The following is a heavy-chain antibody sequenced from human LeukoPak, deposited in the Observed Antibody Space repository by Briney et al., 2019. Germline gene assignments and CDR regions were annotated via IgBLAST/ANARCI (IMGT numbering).Heavy chain of an antibody. D-gene: IGHD3-3*02. J-gene: IGHJ4*02. CDR3: ARAFLEWLSSSDY. CDR2: IKQDGSEK. V-gene: IGHV3-7*04. Sequence: PGGSLRLSCAASGFTFSSYWMSWVRQAPGKGLEWVANIKQDGSEKYHVDSVKGRFTISRDNAKNSLYLQMNSLRAEDTAVYYCARAFLEWLSSSDYWGQGTLVTVSS. CDR1: GFTFSSYW.